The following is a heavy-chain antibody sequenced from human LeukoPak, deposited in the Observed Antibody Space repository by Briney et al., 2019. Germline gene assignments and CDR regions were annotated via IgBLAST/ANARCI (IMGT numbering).Heavy chain of an antibody. CDR1: GGSISSYY. CDR3: ARWMYSSASDAFDI. D-gene: IGHD6-19*01. Sequence: SETLSLTCTVSGGSISSYYWSWIRQPPGKGLEWIGYIYYSGSTNYNPSLKSRVTISVDTSKNQFSLKLSSVTAADTAVYYCARWMYSSASDAFDIWGQGTMLTVSS. CDR2: IYYSGST. V-gene: IGHV4-59*08. J-gene: IGHJ3*02.